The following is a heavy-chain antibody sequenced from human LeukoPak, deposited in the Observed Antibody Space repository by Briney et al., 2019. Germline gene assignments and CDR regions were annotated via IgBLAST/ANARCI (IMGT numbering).Heavy chain of an antibody. J-gene: IGHJ4*02. CDR2: ISGSGGST. CDR3: AKDQNYYDSSGYYHDY. V-gene: IGHV3-23*01. D-gene: IGHD3-22*01. Sequence: GGSLRLSCAASGFTFSSYWMHWVRQAPGKGLEWVSAISGSGGSTYYADSVKGRFTISRDNSKNTLYLQMNSLRAEDTAVYYCAKDQNYYDSSGYYHDYWGQGTLVTVSS. CDR1: GFTFSSYW.